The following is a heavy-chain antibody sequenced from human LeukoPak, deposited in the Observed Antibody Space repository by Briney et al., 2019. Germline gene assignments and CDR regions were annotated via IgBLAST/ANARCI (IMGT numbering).Heavy chain of an antibody. D-gene: IGHD4-17*01. Sequence: GGSLRLSCAASGFTFSSYAMHWVRQAPGKGLEWVAVISYDGSNKYYADSVKGRFTISRDNSKNTLYLQMNSLRAEDTAVYYCARGYMYGDYSGPTEFDYWGQGTLVTVSS. CDR3: ARGYMYGDYSGPTEFDY. CDR1: GFTFSSYA. V-gene: IGHV3-30*04. CDR2: ISYDGSNK. J-gene: IGHJ4*02.